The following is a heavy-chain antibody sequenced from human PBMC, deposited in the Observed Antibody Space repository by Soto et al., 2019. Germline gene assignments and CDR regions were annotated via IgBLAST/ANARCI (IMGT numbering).Heavy chain of an antibody. Sequence: GGSLRLSCAASGFTFDDYAMHWVRQAPGKCLEWVSGISWNSGSIGYADSVKGRFTISRDNAKNSLYLQMNSLRAEDTALYYCAKDKNGYSYAYCMDVWGQGTTVTVSS. D-gene: IGHD5-18*01. CDR1: GFTFDDYA. J-gene: IGHJ6*02. CDR3: AKDKNGYSYAYCMDV. V-gene: IGHV3-9*01. CDR2: ISWNSGSI.